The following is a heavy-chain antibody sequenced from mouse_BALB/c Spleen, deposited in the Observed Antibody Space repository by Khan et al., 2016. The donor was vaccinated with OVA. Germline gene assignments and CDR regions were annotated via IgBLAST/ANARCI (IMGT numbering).Heavy chain of an antibody. V-gene: IGHV2-9*02. CDR3: SRNREPDYFDY. CDR1: GFSLTNSG. J-gene: IGHJ2*01. Sequence: QVQLKQSGPGLVAPSPSLSITCPVSGFSLTNSGVHWVRQPPGKGLEWLGVIWAGGSTNYNSALMSRLSISKDNSKSQVFLKMNSLQTDDTAMYVCSRNREPDYFDYWGQGTTLTVSS. CDR2: IWAGGST.